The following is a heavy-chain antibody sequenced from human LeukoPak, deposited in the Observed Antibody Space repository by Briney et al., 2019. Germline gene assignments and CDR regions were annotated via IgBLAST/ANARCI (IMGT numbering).Heavy chain of an antibody. CDR1: GFTFSNYV. J-gene: IGHJ4*02. CDR3: VKVGGGGGWYWSH. V-gene: IGHV3-23*01. Sequence: PGGSLLLSSPAAGFTFSNYVMCGGRPPPGKRLAGVAGISDGGDDTDYADSVKGRFTISRDNSKNTLFLQMNILRVEDTAVYYCVKVGGGGGWYWSHWGQGTLVTVSS. CDR2: ISDGGDDT. D-gene: IGHD6-19*01.